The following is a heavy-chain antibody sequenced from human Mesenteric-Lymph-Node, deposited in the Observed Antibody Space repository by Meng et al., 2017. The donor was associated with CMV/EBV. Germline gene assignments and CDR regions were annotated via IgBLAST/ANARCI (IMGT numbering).Heavy chain of an antibody. J-gene: IGHJ6*02. Sequence: GESLKISCAASGFTFSSYGMHWVRQAPGKGLEWVAFIRYDGSNKYYADSVKGRFTISRNNFKNTLYLQMNSLRVEDTAVYYCAKAGVGLSLRRSHYYYGMDVWGQGTTVTVSS. CDR1: GFTFSSYG. D-gene: IGHD2-21*01. CDR2: IRYDGSNK. V-gene: IGHV3-30*02. CDR3: AKAGVGLSLRRSHYYYGMDV.